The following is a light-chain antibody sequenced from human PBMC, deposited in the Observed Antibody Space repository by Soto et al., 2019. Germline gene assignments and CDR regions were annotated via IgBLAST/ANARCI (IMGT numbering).Light chain of an antibody. CDR3: SSYTSTNTLI. Sequence: QSVLTQPASVSGSPGQSITISCTGTSGDVGSYNYVSWYQQNPGKAPKLIIHDVSNRPSGVSNRFSGSKSGNTASLTISGLQAEDEANYYCSSYTSTNTLIFGGGTKLTVL. J-gene: IGLJ2*01. CDR2: DVS. CDR1: SGDVGSYNY. V-gene: IGLV2-14*01.